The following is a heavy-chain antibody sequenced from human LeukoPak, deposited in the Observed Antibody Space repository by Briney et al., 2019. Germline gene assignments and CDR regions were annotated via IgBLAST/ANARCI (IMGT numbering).Heavy chain of an antibody. V-gene: IGHV3-23*01. J-gene: IGHJ2*01. CDR1: GFTFSTYA. CDR3: AKSMTLQWRGFFDL. CDR2: TSDSGANT. Sequence: GGSLRLSCAASGFTFSTYAMSWVRQAPGKGLEWVSTTSDSGANTYYADSMRGRFTISRDNSKNTLYLQKNSLRADDTAIYYCAKSMTLQWRGFFDLWGRGTHVTVSS. D-gene: IGHD6-19*01.